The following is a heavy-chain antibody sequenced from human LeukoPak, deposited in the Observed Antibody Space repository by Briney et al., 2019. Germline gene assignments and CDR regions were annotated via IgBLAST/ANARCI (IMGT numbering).Heavy chain of an antibody. D-gene: IGHD3-16*01. CDR3: ARARYGSLGY. CDR1: GGSISSSSYY. CDR2: IYYSGST. J-gene: IGHJ4*02. V-gene: IGHV4-39*07. Sequence: SETLSLTCTVSGGSISSSSYYWGWIRQPPGKGLEWIGNIYYSGSTYYNPSLKSRVTISVDTSKNQFSLKLSSVTAADTAVYYCARARYGSLGYWGQGTLVTVSS.